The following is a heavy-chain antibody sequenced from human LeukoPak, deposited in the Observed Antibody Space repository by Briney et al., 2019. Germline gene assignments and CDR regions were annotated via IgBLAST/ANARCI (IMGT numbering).Heavy chain of an antibody. CDR1: GFTFSRYS. CDR3: ARLGSGATVDDTFDI. Sequence: GGSLRLSCAASGFTFSRYSMNWVRQAPGKGLELVSSISSTSSPIYYADSMKDRFTMSRENAHNSLYLQRNSLGVDDTAVYYCARLGSGATVDDTFDIWGQGTMVTVSS. J-gene: IGHJ3*02. CDR2: ISSTSSPI. V-gene: IGHV3-21*01. D-gene: IGHD4-17*01.